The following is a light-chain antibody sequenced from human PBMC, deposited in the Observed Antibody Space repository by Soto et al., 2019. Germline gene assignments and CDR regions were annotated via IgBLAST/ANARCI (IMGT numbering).Light chain of an antibody. J-gene: IGLJ1*01. CDR1: SSDIGSYNY. CDR2: DVS. V-gene: IGLV2-14*01. CDR3: SSFTSSTLDV. Sequence: QSALTQPASVSGSPGQSITISCTGTSSDIGSYNYVSWYQQYPGKAPKLIIYDVSNRPSGVSNRFSGSKSGNMASLTISGLQADDEADYYCSSFTSSTLDVFGTGTKLTVL.